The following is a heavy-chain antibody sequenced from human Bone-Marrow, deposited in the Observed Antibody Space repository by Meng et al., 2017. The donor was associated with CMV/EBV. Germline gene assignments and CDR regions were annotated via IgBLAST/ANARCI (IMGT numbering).Heavy chain of an antibody. Sequence: KVSCKGSGYSLTSYWIGWVRQMPGKGLEWMGIIYPGDSDTRYSPSFQGQVTISADKSISTAYLQWSSLKASDTAMYYCARGRVVPAAIGVDNFAYWGQGTLVTVSS. CDR1: GYSLTSYW. D-gene: IGHD2-2*01. J-gene: IGHJ4*02. CDR2: IYPGDSDT. CDR3: ARGRVVPAAIGVDNFAY. V-gene: IGHV5-51*01.